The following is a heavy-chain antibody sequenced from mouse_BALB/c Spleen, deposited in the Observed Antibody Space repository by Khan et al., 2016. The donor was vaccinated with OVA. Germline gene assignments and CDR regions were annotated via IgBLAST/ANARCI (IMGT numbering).Heavy chain of an antibody. Sequence: QVQLKESGPGLVAPSQSLSITCTVSGIPLTDYGVNWVRQPPGKRLEWLGMIWGDGSTDYDSALKSRLSINKDNSKSHVFLKMTSLQTNDSARNDCARELRLGGFAYWGQGTLVTVSA. J-gene: IGHJ3*01. D-gene: IGHD1-2*01. V-gene: IGHV2-6-7*01. CDR3: ARELRLGGFAY. CDR2: IWGDGST. CDR1: GIPLTDYG.